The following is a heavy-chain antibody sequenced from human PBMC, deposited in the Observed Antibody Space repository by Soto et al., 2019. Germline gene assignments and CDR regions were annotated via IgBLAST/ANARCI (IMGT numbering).Heavy chain of an antibody. Sequence: GGSLRLSCAASGFTFSSYAMSWVRQAPGKGLEWVAVISYDGSNKYYADSVKGRFTISRDNSKNTLYLRMNSLRAEDTAVYYCARDFSRLSPRMTSGWFDPWGQGTLVTVSS. CDR2: ISYDGSNK. CDR1: GFTFSSYA. D-gene: IGHD6-19*01. V-gene: IGHV3-30-3*01. J-gene: IGHJ5*02. CDR3: ARDFSRLSPRMTSGWFDP.